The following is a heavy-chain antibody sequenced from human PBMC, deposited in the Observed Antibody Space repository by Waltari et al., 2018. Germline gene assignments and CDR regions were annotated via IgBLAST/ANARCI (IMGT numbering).Heavy chain of an antibody. D-gene: IGHD4-17*01. Sequence: EVQLVESGGGLVQPGGSLRLSCAASGFTFSSYWMSWVRQAPGKGLAWVANIKQDGSDKYYVDSVKGRFTISRDNAKNSLYLQMNSLRAEDTAVYYCASRWGLRSDDAFDIWGQGTMVTVSS. J-gene: IGHJ3*02. CDR2: IKQDGSDK. V-gene: IGHV3-7*03. CDR3: ASRWGLRSDDAFDI. CDR1: GFTFSSYW.